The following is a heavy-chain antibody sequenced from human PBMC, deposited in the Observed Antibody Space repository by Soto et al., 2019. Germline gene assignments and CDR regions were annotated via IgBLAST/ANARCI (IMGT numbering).Heavy chain of an antibody. V-gene: IGHV4-61*01. CDR3: ARGLTMGQLPSHFVY. CDR2: VHSSGIT. D-gene: IGHD3-16*01. J-gene: IGHJ4*02. Sequence: SETLSLTCTVSGGSVSNDNFYWSWIRQPPGKGLEWIGYVHSSGITNYNPSLKRRVTISVDTSRNQFSLRLSSVTAADTAVYYCARGLTMGQLPSHFVYWGPATLVSVS. CDR1: GGSVSNDNFY.